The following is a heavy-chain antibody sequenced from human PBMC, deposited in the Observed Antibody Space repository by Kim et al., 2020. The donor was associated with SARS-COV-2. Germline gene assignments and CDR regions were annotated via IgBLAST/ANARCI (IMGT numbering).Heavy chain of an antibody. D-gene: IGHD3-10*01. CDR3: VKVKKDHYDSGRGGYFDY. Sequence: GGSLRLSCEASGFTFEDYAMHWVRQAPGKGLEWVSAISWNSGSTGYADSVKGRFTISRDNAKNSLYLQMNSLRAEDTALYYCVKVKKDHYDSGRGGYFDYWGQGTLVTVSS. V-gene: IGHV3-9*01. J-gene: IGHJ4*02. CDR1: GFTFEDYA. CDR2: ISWNSGST.